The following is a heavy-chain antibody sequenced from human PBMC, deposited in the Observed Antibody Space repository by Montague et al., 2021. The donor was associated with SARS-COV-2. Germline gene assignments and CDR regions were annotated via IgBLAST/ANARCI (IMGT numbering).Heavy chain of an antibody. CDR3: ARDLDDDSVDDHGVDY. J-gene: IGHJ4*02. CDR2: ISYDGINK. Sequence: SLRLSCAASGFTFSSYAMHWVRQAPGKGLEWVAVISYDGINKYYVDSVKGRFTISRDNSKNTLYLQMNSLRAEDTAVYYCARDLDDDSVDDHGVDYWGQGTLVTVSS. D-gene: IGHD4-17*01. CDR1: GFTFSSYA. V-gene: IGHV3-30*04.